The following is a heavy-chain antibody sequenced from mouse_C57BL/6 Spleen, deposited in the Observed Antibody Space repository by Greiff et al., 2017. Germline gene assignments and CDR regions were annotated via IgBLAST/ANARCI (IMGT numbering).Heavy chain of an antibody. Sequence: DVMLVEPEGGLVQPGSSVKISCKASGFTFSDYYMAWVSQVPEKGLEWVANINYDGSSTYYLDSLKSRFTISRDNAKNILYMQMSSLKSEDTSTYYCARDITDSSNDPYWYFDVGGTGTTVTVSS. CDR1: GFTFSDYY. D-gene: IGHD2-12*01. J-gene: IGHJ1*03. CDR3: ARDITDSSNDPYWYFDV. V-gene: IGHV5-16*01. CDR2: INYDGSST.